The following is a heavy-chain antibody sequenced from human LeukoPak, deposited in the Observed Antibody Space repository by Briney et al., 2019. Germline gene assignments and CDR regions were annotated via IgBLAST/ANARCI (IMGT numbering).Heavy chain of an antibody. CDR1: GGTFSSYA. Sequence: ASVKVSCKASGGTFSSYAISWVRQAPGQGLEWMGGIIPIFGTANYAQKFQGRVTITADESTSTAYMELSSLRSEDTAVYYCARASEPLKMTINAFDIWGQGTMVTVSS. D-gene: IGHD4/OR15-4a*01. V-gene: IGHV1-69*13. CDR2: IIPIFGTA. CDR3: ARASEPLKMTINAFDI. J-gene: IGHJ3*02.